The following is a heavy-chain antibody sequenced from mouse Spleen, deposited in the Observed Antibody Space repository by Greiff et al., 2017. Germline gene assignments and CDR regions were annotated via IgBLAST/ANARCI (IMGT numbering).Heavy chain of an antibody. J-gene: IGHJ3*01. D-gene: IGHD2-14*01. Sequence: VQLQQPGAELVMPGASVKLSCKASGYTFTSYWMHWVKQRPGQGLEWIGEIDPSDSYTNYNQKFKGKATLTVDKSSSTAYMQLSSLTSEHSAVYYCARSHRGTSPWFAYWGQGTLVTVSA. CDR1: GYTFTSYW. CDR3: ARSHRGTSPWFAY. CDR2: IDPSDSYT. V-gene: IGHV1-69*01.